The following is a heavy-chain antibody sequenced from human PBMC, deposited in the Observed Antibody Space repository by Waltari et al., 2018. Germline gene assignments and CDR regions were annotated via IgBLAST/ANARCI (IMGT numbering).Heavy chain of an antibody. CDR2: INHSGST. Sequence: QVQLQQWGAGLLKPSETLSLTCAVYGGSFSGYYWSWLRQPPGKGLEWIGEINHSGSTNYNPSLKSRVTISVDTSKNQFSLKLSSVTAADTAVYYCARAPRGYYYYYYMDVWGKGTTVTVSS. CDR1: GGSFSGYY. D-gene: IGHD3-16*01. CDR3: ARAPRGYYYYYYMDV. V-gene: IGHV4-34*01. J-gene: IGHJ6*03.